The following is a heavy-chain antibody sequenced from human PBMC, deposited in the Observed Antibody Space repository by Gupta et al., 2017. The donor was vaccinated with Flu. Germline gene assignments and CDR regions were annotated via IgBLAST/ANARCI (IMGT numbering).Heavy chain of an antibody. J-gene: IGHJ5*02. CDR2: IFSNIEK. D-gene: IGHD3-22*01. CDR3: ARFYYDNSGFLYNWFDP. Sequence: PPGKALEWLAHIFSNIEKSYSTSLKNRLTISKDTSKSHVVLTMTNMDPVDTATYYCARFYYDNSGFLYNWFDPWGQGTLVTVSS. V-gene: IGHV2-26*01.